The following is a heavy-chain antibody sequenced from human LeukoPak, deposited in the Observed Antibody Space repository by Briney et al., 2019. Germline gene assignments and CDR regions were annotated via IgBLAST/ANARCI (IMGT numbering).Heavy chain of an antibody. D-gene: IGHD6-6*01. CDR3: ARGYGSSSYNWFDP. V-gene: IGHV4-34*01. Sequence: SETLSLTCAVYGGSFSGYHWSWIRQPPGKGLEWIGEINHSGSTHYNPSLKSRVTISVDTSENQFSLKLRSVTAADTAVYYCARGYGSSSYNWFDPWGQGTLVTVSS. J-gene: IGHJ5*02. CDR1: GGSFSGYH. CDR2: INHSGST.